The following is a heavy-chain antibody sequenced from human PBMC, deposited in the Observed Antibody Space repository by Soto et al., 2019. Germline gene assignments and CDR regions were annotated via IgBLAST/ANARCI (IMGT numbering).Heavy chain of an antibody. CDR3: ARGPTCYDFWSGYSWGSGRYYYYYYMDV. CDR2: MNPNSGNT. CDR1: GDTFTSYD. V-gene: IGHV1-8*01. J-gene: IGHJ6*03. Sequence: ASVKVSCKACGDTFTSYDINWVRQATGQGLEWMGWMNPNSGNTGYAQKFQGRVTMTRNTSISTAYMELSSLRSEDTAVYYCARGPTCYDFWSGYSWGSGRYYYYYYMDVWGKGTTVTVSS. D-gene: IGHD3-3*01.